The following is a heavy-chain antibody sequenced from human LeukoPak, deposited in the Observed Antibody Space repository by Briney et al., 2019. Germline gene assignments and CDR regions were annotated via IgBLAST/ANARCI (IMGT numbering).Heavy chain of an antibody. CDR1: GGPISSGSYY. D-gene: IGHD1-26*01. Sequence: SETLSLTCNVTGGPISSGSYYWSWIRQPAGKGLEWIGRIYSSGSTNYNSSLNSRVTISLDTSKNQFSLKLSSVTASDTAVYYCASNGAGGSYSYYFDNWGQGTLVTVSS. CDR3: ASNGAGGSYSYYFDN. V-gene: IGHV4-61*02. CDR2: IYSSGST. J-gene: IGHJ4*02.